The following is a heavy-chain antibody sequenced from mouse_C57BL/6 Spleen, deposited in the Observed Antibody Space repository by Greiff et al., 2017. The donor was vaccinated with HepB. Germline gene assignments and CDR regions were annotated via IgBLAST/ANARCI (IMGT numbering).Heavy chain of an antibody. Sequence: QVQLQQPGAELVKPGASVKLSCKASGYTFTSYWMHWVKQRPGRGLEWIGRIDPNSGGTKYNEKFKSKATLTVDKPSSTAYMQLSSLTSEGSAVYYCARVTTVVAPVGWYFDVWGTGTTVTVS. V-gene: IGHV1-72*01. J-gene: IGHJ1*03. CDR3: ARVTTVVAPVGWYFDV. D-gene: IGHD1-1*01. CDR2: IDPNSGGT. CDR1: GYTFTSYW.